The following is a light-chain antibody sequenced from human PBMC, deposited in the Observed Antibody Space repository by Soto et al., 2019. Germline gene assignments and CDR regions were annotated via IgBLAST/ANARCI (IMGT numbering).Light chain of an antibody. CDR3: AAWDDSLNGHV. J-gene: IGLJ1*01. CDR1: SSNIGGNT. Sequence: QSVLTQPPSASGTPGQRVTISCSGSSSNIGGNTVSWYQQFPGTAAKLLIYTNNQRPSGVPDRFSGSKSATSASLAISALQSEDEAHYFCAAWDDSLNGHVFGTGTKLTVL. CDR2: TNN. V-gene: IGLV1-44*01.